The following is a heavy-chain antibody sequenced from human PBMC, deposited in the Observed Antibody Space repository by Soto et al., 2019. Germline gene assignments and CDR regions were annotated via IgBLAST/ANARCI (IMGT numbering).Heavy chain of an antibody. J-gene: IGHJ6*02. CDR1: GYTFTSYG. D-gene: IGHD3-10*01. CDR2: ISAYNGNT. Sequence: SVKVSCKASGYTFTSYGISWVRQAPGQGLEWMGWISAYNGNTNYAQKLQGRVTMTTDTSTSTAYMELRSLRSDDTAVYYCARALGSSGSFVYYYGMDVWGQGTTATVYS. CDR3: ARALGSSGSFVYYYGMDV. V-gene: IGHV1-18*04.